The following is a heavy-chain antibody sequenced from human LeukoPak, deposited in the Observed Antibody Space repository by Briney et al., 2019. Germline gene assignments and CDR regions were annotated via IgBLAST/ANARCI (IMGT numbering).Heavy chain of an antibody. D-gene: IGHD1-26*01. J-gene: IGHJ5*02. CDR1: GGTFSSYA. Sequence: SVKVSCKASGGTFSSYAISWVRQAPGQGLEWMGGIIPIFGTANYAQKFQGRVTITADKSTSTAYMELSSLRSEDTAVYYCARDYSGEWEQLTGWWFDPWGQGTLVIVSS. CDR2: IIPIFGTA. V-gene: IGHV1-69*06. CDR3: ARDYSGEWEQLTGWWFDP.